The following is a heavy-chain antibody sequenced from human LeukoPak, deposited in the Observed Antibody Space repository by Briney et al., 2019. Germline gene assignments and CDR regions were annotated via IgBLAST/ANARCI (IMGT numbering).Heavy chain of an antibody. V-gene: IGHV5-51*01. Sequence: GESLKISCKGSGYSFTNYWIGWVRQIPGKGLEGIGMIYTRGSDSRYNPSFQDQVSMSADKSINTEYLQWSSLKAPDTDRYYCARRSPHNGYEDFDFWGKGNLVTVSS. D-gene: IGHD5-12*01. CDR1: GYSFTNYW. J-gene: IGHJ4*02. CDR2: IYTRGSDS. CDR3: ARRSPHNGYEDFDF.